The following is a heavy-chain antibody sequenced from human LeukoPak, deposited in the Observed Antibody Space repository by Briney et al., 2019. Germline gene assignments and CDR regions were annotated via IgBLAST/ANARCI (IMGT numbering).Heavy chain of an antibody. V-gene: IGHV3-21*01. J-gene: IGHJ4*02. CDR2: ISSSSSYI. CDR3: AREPLSAAGRFDY. D-gene: IGHD6-13*01. CDR1: GFTFSSYS. Sequence: GGSLRLSCAASGFTFSSYSMNWVRQAPGKGLEWVSSISSSSSYIYYADSVKGRFTISRDNAKNSLYLQMNSLRAEDTAVYYCAREPLSAAGRFDYWGQGTLVTVSS.